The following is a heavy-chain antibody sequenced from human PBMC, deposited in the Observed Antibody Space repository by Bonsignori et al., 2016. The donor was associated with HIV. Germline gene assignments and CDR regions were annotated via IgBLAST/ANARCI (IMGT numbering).Heavy chain of an antibody. V-gene: IGHV1-3*01. CDR1: GFPFSSYG. CDR3: ARDLLSIGSYFGF. CDR2: INADNGNT. J-gene: IGHJ4*02. D-gene: IGHD1-26*01. Sequence: QVQLVQSGGEVKKPGASVKVSCKASGFPFSSYGLHWVRQAPGQGLEWMGWINADNGNTKYSQKFQGRVTITRDASASTVYMEVSSLRSGDTALYYCARDLLSIGSYFGFWGQGTLVTVSS.